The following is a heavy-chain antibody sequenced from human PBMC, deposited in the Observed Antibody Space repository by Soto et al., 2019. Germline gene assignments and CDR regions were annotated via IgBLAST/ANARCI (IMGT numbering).Heavy chain of an antibody. CDR2: IKQDGSEK. V-gene: IGHV3-7*03. J-gene: IGHJ4*02. Sequence: EVQLVESGGGLVQPGGSLRLSCAASGFTFSSYWMSWVRQAPGKGLEWVSNIKQDGSEKYYVDSVKGRFTISRDNAKNSLYLQMNSLRAEDTAVYYCARDRYYYGSGSYYADYWGQGTLVTVSS. D-gene: IGHD3-10*01. CDR1: GFTFSSYW. CDR3: ARDRYYYGSGSYYADY.